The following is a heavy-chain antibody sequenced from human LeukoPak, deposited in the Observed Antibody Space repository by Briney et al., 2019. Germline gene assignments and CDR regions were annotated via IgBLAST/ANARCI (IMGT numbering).Heavy chain of an antibody. CDR3: AKSWGSTRPYYDYMDV. J-gene: IGHJ6*03. CDR2: IGYRGGSI. D-gene: IGHD1-26*01. Sequence: GGSLRLSCAASGTTFSNYAMSWVRQAPGKGLEWVSIIGYRGGSIYYAYSVKGRFTISRDNSKNTLSLQMNGLRPEDTAVYYCAKSWGSTRPYYDYMDVWGKGTTVTVSS. CDR1: GTTFSNYA. V-gene: IGHV3-23*01.